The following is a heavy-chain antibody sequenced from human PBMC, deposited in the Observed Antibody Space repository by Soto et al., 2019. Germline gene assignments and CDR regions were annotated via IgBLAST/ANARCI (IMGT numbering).Heavy chain of an antibody. V-gene: IGHV4-59*12. J-gene: IGHJ4*02. Sequence: SETLSLTCTVSGGSISSYYWSWIRQPPGKGLEWIGYIYYSGSTNYNPSLKSRVTISVDTSKNQFSLKLSSVTAADTAVYYCVRVPYYWGQGTLVTVSS. CDR1: GGSISSYY. CDR3: VRVPYY. CDR2: IYYSGST.